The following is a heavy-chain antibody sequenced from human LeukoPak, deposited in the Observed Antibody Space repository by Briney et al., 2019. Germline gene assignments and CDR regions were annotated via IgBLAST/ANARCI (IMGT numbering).Heavy chain of an antibody. V-gene: IGHV3-33*01. J-gene: IGHJ4*02. CDR3: ARESYYDFWSGYPYYFDY. CDR1: GFTFSSYG. CDR2: IWYDGSNK. D-gene: IGHD3-3*01. Sequence: GGSLRLSCAASGFTFSSYGMHWVRQAPGKGLEWVAVIWYDGSNKYYADSVKGRFTISRDNSKNTLYLQMNSLRAEDTAVYYCARESYYDFWSGYPYYFDYWGQGTLVTVSS.